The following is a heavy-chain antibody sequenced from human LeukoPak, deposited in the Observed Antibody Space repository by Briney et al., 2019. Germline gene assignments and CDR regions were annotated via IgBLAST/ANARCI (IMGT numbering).Heavy chain of an antibody. CDR3: ARRPQSYIDV. J-gene: IGHJ6*03. Sequence: SETLSLTCTVSGGSTSSSSYYWGWIRQPPGKGLEWIGSINYSGNTFYNPSLKSRVTISVDTSKNQFSLNLSSVTAADTAVYYCARRPQSYIDVWGKGTTVTVSS. CDR2: INYSGNT. V-gene: IGHV4-39*01. CDR1: GGSTSSSSYY.